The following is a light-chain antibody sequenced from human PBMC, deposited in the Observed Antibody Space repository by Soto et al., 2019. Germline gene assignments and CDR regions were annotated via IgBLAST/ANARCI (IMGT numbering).Light chain of an antibody. CDR1: QSVSSN. Sequence: ELVMTQSPATLSVSPGERATLSCRASQSVSSNLAWYQQKPGQAPRLLIYGASTRVTGIPARFSGGGSGTEFTLTISSLQSEDFAVYYCQQYNNWPGTFGQGTKVEIK. CDR2: GAS. V-gene: IGKV3-15*01. J-gene: IGKJ1*01. CDR3: QQYNNWPGT.